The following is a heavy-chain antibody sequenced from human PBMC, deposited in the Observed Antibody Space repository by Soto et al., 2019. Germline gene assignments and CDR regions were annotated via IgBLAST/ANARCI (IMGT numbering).Heavy chain of an antibody. CDR1: GGSISSGGYY. J-gene: IGHJ5*02. Sequence: QVQLQESGPGLVKPSQTLSLTCTVSGGSISSGGYYWSWIRQHPGKGLEWIGYIYYSGSTYYNPSLKSRVTISVDTSKNQFSLKLSSVTAADTAVYYCTRHEAYCGGDCHKFDWFDPWGQGTLVTVSS. CDR2: IYYSGST. CDR3: TRHEAYCGGDCHKFDWFDP. V-gene: IGHV4-31*03. D-gene: IGHD2-21*02.